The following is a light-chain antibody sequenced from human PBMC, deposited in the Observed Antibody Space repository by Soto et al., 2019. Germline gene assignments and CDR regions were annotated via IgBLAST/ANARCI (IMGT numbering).Light chain of an antibody. CDR3: AAWDDSLNVVV. CDR2: SNN. J-gene: IGLJ2*01. Sequence: SVLTQPPSASGTPGQRVTISCSGSSSNIGSNTVNWYQQLPGTAPKLLIYSNNQRPSGVPDRFSGSKSGTSASLAISGLQSEDDADYYCAAWDDSLNVVVFGGGTKLTVL. CDR1: SSNIGSNT. V-gene: IGLV1-44*01.